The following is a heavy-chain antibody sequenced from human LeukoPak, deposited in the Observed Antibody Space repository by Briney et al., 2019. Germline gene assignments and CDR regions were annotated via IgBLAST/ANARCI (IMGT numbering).Heavy chain of an antibody. V-gene: IGHV3-21*04. CDR2: ISSSSSYI. CDR3: AKLTSTGKAPFDD. CDR1: GFTFSSYS. D-gene: IGHD2-8*02. J-gene: IGHJ4*02. Sequence: PGGSLRLSCAASGFTFSSYSMNWVRQAPGKGLEWVSSISSSSSYIYYADSVKGRFTISRDNAKNSLYLQMNSLRAEDTALYYCAKLTSTGKAPFDDWGQGTLVTVSS.